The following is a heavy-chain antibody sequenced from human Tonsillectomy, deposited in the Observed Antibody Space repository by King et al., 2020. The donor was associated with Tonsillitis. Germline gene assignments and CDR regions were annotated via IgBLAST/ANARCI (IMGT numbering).Heavy chain of an antibody. CDR1: VYTFTSHG. Sequence: VQLVESGAEVKKPGASVKVSCKTSVYTFTSHGISWVRQAPGQGLECMGWLSTYNGNTNYAQKLQGRVPMTTDTSTSTAYMELSSLRSDDTALYYFARVMEPPGYYGMDASGQGTTVTASS. D-gene: IGHD1-1*01. V-gene: IGHV1-18*01. CDR3: ARVMEPPGYYGMDA. J-gene: IGHJ6*02. CDR2: LSTYNGNT.